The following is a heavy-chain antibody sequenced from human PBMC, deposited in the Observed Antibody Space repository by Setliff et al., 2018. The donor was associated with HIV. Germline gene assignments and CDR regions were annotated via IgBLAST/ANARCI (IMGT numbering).Heavy chain of an antibody. D-gene: IGHD2-21*02. Sequence: SETLSLTCIVSGASISFDTWSWIRQPPGKGLQWIGFIFNSATTNYNPSLKSRVTMSLDTSKNQLSLKLSSMTAADTAVYYCARDVGLCGVDCWPYFYFDLWGRGNLVTVSS. CDR2: IFNSATT. V-gene: IGHV4-59*01. CDR1: GASISFDT. J-gene: IGHJ2*01. CDR3: ARDVGLCGVDCWPYFYFDL.